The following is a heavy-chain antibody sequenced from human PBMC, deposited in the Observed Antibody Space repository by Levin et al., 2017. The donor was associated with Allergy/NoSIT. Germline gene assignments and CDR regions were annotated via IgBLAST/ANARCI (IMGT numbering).Heavy chain of an antibody. CDR2: LSNGGSNK. V-gene: IGHV3-30*03. CDR1: GFTFSTFG. Sequence: GESLKISCAASGFTFSTFGMLWVRQAPGKGLEWVALLSNGGSNKYYADSVKGRFTVSGDNSKSTLYLQMNSLRVEDTAVYYCARGVFDYWGQGTLVTVSS. J-gene: IGHJ4*02. CDR3: ARGVFDY.